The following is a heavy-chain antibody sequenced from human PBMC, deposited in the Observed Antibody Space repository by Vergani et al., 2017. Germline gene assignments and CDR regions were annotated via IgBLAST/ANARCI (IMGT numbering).Heavy chain of an antibody. D-gene: IGHD6-19*01. V-gene: IGHV5-10-1*01. CDR1: GYSFTSYW. J-gene: IGHJ6*02. Sequence: EVQLVQSGAEVTKPGESLRISCKGSGYSFTSYWIIWVRQMPGKGLEWMGRIDPSDSYTNYSPSFQGHVTISADKSISTAYLQWSSLKASDTAMYYCARQVAVAGKWWGPYYYYGMDVWGQGTTVTVSS. CDR3: ARQVAVAGKWWGPYYYYGMDV. CDR2: IDPSDSYT.